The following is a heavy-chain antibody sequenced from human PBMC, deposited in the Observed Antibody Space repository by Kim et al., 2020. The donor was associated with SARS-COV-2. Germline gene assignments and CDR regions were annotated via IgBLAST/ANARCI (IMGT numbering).Heavy chain of an antibody. J-gene: IGHJ3*02. CDR3: ARGYDYVWGSYRRDAFDI. D-gene: IGHD3-16*02. Sequence: GGSLRLSCVASGFTFSSYAMHWVRQAPGKGLEWVAVISYDGSNKYYADSVKGRFTISRDNSKNTLYLQMNSLRAEDTAVYYCARGYDYVWGSYRRDAFDIWGQGTMVTVSS. V-gene: IGHV3-30*04. CDR1: GFTFSSYA. CDR2: ISYDGSNK.